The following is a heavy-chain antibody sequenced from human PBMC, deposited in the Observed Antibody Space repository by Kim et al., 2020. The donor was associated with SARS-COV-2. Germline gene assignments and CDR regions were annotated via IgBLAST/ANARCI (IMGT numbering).Heavy chain of an antibody. J-gene: IGHJ6*02. D-gene: IGHD3-10*01. V-gene: IGHV4-59*13. CDR2: IYYSGST. Sequence: SETLSLTCTVSGGSISSYYWSWIRQPPGKGLEWIGYIYYSGSTNYNPSLKSRVTISVDTSKNQFSLKLSSVTAADTAVYYCARGGISAYYYYGMDVWGQG. CDR3: ARGGISAYYYYGMDV. CDR1: GGSISSYY.